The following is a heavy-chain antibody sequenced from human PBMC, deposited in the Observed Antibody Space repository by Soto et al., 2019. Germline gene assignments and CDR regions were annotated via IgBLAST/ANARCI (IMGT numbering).Heavy chain of an antibody. V-gene: IGHV3-21*01. D-gene: IGHD3-10*01. CDR1: GFTFSSYS. J-gene: IGHJ4*02. CDR3: AGDPYGGRHFDY. Sequence: EVQLVESGGGLVKPGGSLRLSCAASGFTFSSYSMNWVRQAPGKGLEWVSSISSSSSYIYYADSVKGRFTISRDNAKNSLYLEMNSRSAEDTAVYYCAGDPYGGRHFDYWGQGTLVTVSS. CDR2: ISSSSSYI.